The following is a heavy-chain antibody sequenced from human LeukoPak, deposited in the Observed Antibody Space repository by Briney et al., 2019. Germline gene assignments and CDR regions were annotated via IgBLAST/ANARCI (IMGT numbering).Heavy chain of an antibody. Sequence: ASVKVSCKASGYTFTGYYMHWVRQAPGQGLEWMGWINPNSGGTNYAQKFQGRVTMTRDTSISTAYMELSRLRSDDTAVYYCARFRDDGDGVFLDYWGQGTLVTVSS. CDR1: GYTFTGYY. D-gene: IGHD4-17*01. CDR3: ARFRDDGDGVFLDY. CDR2: INPNSGGT. J-gene: IGHJ4*02. V-gene: IGHV1-2*02.